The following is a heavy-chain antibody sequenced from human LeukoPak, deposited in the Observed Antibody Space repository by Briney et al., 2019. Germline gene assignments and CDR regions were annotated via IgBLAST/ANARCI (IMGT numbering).Heavy chain of an antibody. Sequence: SVKVSCKSSGGIFSSYTISGVRQAPGQGLEWMGRIIPILGIANYAEKFQGRVTITADKSTSTAYMELSSLRSEDTAVYYCARDIPTYYDILTGETDAFDIWGQGAMVTVSS. CDR2: IIPILGIA. D-gene: IGHD3-9*01. J-gene: IGHJ3*02. CDR3: ARDIPTYYDILTGETDAFDI. CDR1: GGIFSSYT. V-gene: IGHV1-69*04.